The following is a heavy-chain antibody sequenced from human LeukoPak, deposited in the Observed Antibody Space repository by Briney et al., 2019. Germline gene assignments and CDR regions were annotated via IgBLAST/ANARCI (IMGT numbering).Heavy chain of an antibody. D-gene: IGHD3-16*01. CDR1: GGSISSYY. CDR3: ARGRLRLGELYPYYFDY. V-gene: IGHV4-59*01. Sequence: SETLSLTCTVSGGSISSYYWSWIRQPPGKGLEWIGYIYYSGNTNYNPSLKSRVTISVDTSKNQFSLKLSSVTAADTAVYYCARGRLRLGELYPYYFDYWGQGTLVTVSS. CDR2: IYYSGNT. J-gene: IGHJ4*02.